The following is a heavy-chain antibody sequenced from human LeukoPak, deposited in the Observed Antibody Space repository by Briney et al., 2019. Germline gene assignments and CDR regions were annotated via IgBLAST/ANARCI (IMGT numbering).Heavy chain of an antibody. Sequence: ASVKVSCKVSGYTLTELSMHWVRQAPGKGLEWMGGFDPEDGETIYAQKFQGRVTMTEDTPTDTAYMELSSLRSEDTAVYYCATGRTAVDTAMVPFDYWGQGTLVTVSS. V-gene: IGHV1-24*01. CDR1: GYTLTELS. CDR2: FDPEDGET. CDR3: ATGRTAVDTAMVPFDY. D-gene: IGHD5-18*01. J-gene: IGHJ4*02.